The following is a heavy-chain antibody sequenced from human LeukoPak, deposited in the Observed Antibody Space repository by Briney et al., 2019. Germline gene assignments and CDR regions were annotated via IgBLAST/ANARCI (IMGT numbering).Heavy chain of an antibody. Sequence: GGSLRLSCAASGFTFSSYWMSWVRQAPGKGLEWVASIKQDGSEKYYVDSVKGRFTISRDNAKNSLYLQMNSLRAEDTALYYCARAPGEGWFDPWGQGTLITVSS. CDR1: GFTFSSYW. D-gene: IGHD4-17*01. CDR3: ARAPGEGWFDP. CDR2: IKQDGSEK. V-gene: IGHV3-7*01. J-gene: IGHJ5*02.